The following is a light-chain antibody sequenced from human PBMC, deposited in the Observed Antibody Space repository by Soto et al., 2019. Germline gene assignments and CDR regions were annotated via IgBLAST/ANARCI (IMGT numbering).Light chain of an antibody. CDR2: GAS. J-gene: IGKJ1*01. CDR3: QQYGSLSWT. Sequence: EIVLTQSPGILSLSPGERATLSCRASQSLNSNYLAWFQQKPGQAPRLLIYGASSRATGFPDRFSGSGSGTDFTLTISRLEPEDFAVYHCQQYGSLSWTFGQGTKVDIK. CDR1: QSLNSNY. V-gene: IGKV3-20*01.